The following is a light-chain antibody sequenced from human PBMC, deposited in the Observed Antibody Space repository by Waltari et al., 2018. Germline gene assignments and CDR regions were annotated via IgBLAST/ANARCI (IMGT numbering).Light chain of an antibody. CDR2: DTS. V-gene: IGKV3-11*01. CDR1: QSVSSY. Sequence: ESVLPQSPATLSLSPVERATLSCRASQSVSSYLAWYQQKPGQAPRLLIYDTSNRATGIPARFSGSGSGTDFTLTISSLEPEDFAIYYCQQRSNLLTFGGGTKVEIK. J-gene: IGKJ4*01. CDR3: QQRSNLLT.